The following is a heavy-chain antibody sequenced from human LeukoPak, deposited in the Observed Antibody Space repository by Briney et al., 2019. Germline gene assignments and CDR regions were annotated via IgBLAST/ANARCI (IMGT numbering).Heavy chain of an antibody. D-gene: IGHD2-15*01. V-gene: IGHV3-30*18. CDR1: GFTFSSYG. J-gene: IGHJ6*02. CDR3: AKGEVVVAAIPYYYYYGMDV. CDR2: ISYDGSNK. Sequence: GRSLRLSCAASGFTFSSYGMHWVRQAPGKGLEWVAVISYDGSNKYYADSVKGRFTISRDNSKNTLYLQMNSLRAEDTAVYYCAKGEVVVAAIPYYYYYGMDVWGQGTTVTVSS.